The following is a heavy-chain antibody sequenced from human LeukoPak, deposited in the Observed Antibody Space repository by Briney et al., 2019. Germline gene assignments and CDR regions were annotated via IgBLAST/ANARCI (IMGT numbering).Heavy chain of an antibody. CDR1: GASLSSYG. J-gene: IGHJ1*01. CDR2: LPYDGSYN. CDR3: AKGARPTTFSDLPH. D-gene: IGHD2/OR15-2a*01. Sequence: GGSLRLSCVMSGASLSSYGMHWVRQAPGKGLEWLAWLPYDGSYNSTAASLKGRFAISRDNAKNSLYLQMNSLRTEDTALYYCAKGARPTTFSDLPHWGQGTLVTVSS. V-gene: IGHV3-30*02.